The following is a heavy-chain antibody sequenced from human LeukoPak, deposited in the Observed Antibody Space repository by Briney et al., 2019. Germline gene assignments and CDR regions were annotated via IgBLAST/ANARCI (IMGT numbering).Heavy chain of an antibody. D-gene: IGHD7-27*01. Sequence: PGGSLRLSCTASGFAVSSSYMAWVRQAPGKGLEWLSLIYSDGNTYSADSLKGRFTISRDNSKNTLYLQMNSLTAEDTAVYYCARMDGDPHYYGMDVWGQGNTVTVS. CDR3: ARMDGDPHYYGMDV. CDR1: GFAVSSSY. V-gene: IGHV3-66*01. J-gene: IGHJ6*02. CDR2: IYSDGNT.